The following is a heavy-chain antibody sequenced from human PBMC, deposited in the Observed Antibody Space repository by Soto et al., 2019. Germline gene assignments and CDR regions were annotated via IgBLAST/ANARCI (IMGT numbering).Heavy chain of an antibody. V-gene: IGHV4-39*01. CDR1: GGSISSSSYY. D-gene: IGHD2-15*01. CDR3: ARRIRYCSGGSCFSRWFDP. Sequence: SETLSLTCTVSGGSISSSSYYWGWIRQPPGKGLEWIGTIYYSGSTYYNTSLRSRVTISVDTSKNQFSLKLSSATAADTAVYYCARRIRYCSGGSCFSRWFDPWGQGTLVTVSS. J-gene: IGHJ5*02. CDR2: IYYSGST.